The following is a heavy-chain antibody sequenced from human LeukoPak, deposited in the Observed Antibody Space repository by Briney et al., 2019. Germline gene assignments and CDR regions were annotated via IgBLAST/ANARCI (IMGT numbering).Heavy chain of an antibody. Sequence: GGSLRLSCAASGFTFSNYGMHWVRQAPGKGLEWVTFIRYDGTNKYFADSVKGRFTISRDNSKNTLFLQMNSLRAEDTAFYYCAAGTSNYFDYWGQGALVTVSS. J-gene: IGHJ4*02. CDR3: AAGTSNYFDY. CDR2: IRYDGTNK. D-gene: IGHD2-2*01. CDR1: GFTFSNYG. V-gene: IGHV3-30*02.